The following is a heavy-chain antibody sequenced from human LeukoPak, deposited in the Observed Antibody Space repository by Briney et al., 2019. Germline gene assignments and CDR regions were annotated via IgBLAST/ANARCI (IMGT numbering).Heavy chain of an antibody. CDR2: IKADGSYT. Sequence: GGSLRLSCAASGFTFGSYSMDWVRQAPGKGLVWVSRIKADGSYTNYADSVKGQFTISRDNAKNTLYLQMNSLRAGDTAVYYCARGGSGSYSDYWGQGTLVTVSS. CDR3: ARGGSGSYSDY. J-gene: IGHJ4*02. V-gene: IGHV3-74*01. D-gene: IGHD1-26*01. CDR1: GFTFGSYS.